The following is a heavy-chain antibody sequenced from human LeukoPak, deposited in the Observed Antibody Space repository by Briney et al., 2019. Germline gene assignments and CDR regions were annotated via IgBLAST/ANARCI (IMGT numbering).Heavy chain of an antibody. CDR3: ARPIYGDLEMDAFDI. D-gene: IGHD4-17*01. V-gene: IGHV4-59*01. CDR2: IYYSGST. CDR1: GGSFSDYY. J-gene: IGHJ3*02. Sequence: SETLSLTCAVYGGSFSDYYWSWIRQPPGKGLEWIGYIYYSGSTNYNPSLKSRVTISVDTSKNRFSLKLSSVTAADTAVYYCARPIYGDLEMDAFDIWGQGTMVTVSS.